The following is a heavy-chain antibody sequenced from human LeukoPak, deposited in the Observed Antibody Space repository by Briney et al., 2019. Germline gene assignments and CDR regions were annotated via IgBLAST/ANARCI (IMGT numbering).Heavy chain of an antibody. CDR1: GYTFSSYA. CDR3: ARLDITFGGGIVNAGSNY. Sequence: ASVKVSRKASGYTFSSYAINWVRQAPGQGLEWMGWISGYNGNTNYAQKFQGRVTMTTDTPTNTAYMEVKSLRSDDTAVYYCARLDITFGGGIVNAGSNYWGQGTLVTVSS. CDR2: ISGYNGNT. V-gene: IGHV1-18*01. J-gene: IGHJ4*02. D-gene: IGHD3-16*02.